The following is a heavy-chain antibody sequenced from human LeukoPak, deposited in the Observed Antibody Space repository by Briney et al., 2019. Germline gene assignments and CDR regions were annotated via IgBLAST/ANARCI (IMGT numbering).Heavy chain of an antibody. CDR2: IGTDGSYI. D-gene: IGHD1-1*01. CDR1: GFTFSSHN. J-gene: IGHJ3*02. V-gene: IGHV3-21*01. CDR3: ARKMKTGDRVGTFDI. Sequence: TGGSLRLSCAASGFTFSSHNMNWVRQAPMKGLEWVSSIGTDGSYIYYADSVQGRFTISRDNAKNSLYLQMNSLTAEDTAVYYCARKMKTGDRVGTFDIWGQGTMVTVSS.